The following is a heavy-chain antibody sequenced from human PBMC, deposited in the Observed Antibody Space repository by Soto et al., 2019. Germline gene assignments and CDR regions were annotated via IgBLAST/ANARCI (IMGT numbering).Heavy chain of an antibody. CDR1: GFTFSSYA. V-gene: IGHV3-23*01. Sequence: EVQLLESGGGLVQPGGSLRLSCAASGFTFSSYAMSWVRQAPGKGLEWVSAISGSGGSTYYADSVKGRFTISRDNSKNTLDLQMNSLRAEDTAVYYCAKVRVTLRYLNGWFDPWGQGTLVTVSS. D-gene: IGHD3-9*01. CDR3: AKVRVTLRYLNGWFDP. J-gene: IGHJ5*02. CDR2: ISGSGGST.